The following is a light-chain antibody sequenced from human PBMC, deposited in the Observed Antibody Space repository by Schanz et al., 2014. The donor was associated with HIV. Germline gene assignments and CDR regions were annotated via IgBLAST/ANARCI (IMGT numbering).Light chain of an antibody. CDR3: GTWDSSLSAVV. Sequence: QSVLTQPPSVSGAPGQRVTISCTGSGSIHWYQQLPGTAPKLLIYDNNKRPSGIPDRFSGSKSGTSATLGITGLQTGDEADYYCGTWDSSLSAVVFGGGTKLTVL. V-gene: IGLV1-51*01. CDR1: GS. CDR2: DNN. J-gene: IGLJ2*01.